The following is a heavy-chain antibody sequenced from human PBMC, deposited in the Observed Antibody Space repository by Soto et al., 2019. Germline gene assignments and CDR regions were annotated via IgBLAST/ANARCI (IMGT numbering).Heavy chain of an antibody. V-gene: IGHV4-59*05. J-gene: IGHJ6*02. CDR1: GGSITSYY. D-gene: IGHD3-22*01. Sequence: SETLSLTCTVSGGSITSYYWSWIRQPPGKGLEWIGSIYYSGSTYYNPSLKSRVTISVDTSKNQFPLKLSSVTAADTAVYYCARRLYYDSSGFEGGGMDVWGQGTTVTVSS. CDR3: ARRLYYDSSGFEGGGMDV. CDR2: IYYSGST.